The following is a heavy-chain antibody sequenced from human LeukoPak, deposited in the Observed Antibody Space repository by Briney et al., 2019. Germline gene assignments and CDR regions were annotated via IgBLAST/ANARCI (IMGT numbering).Heavy chain of an antibody. D-gene: IGHD3-10*01. CDR1: GGSISSSSYY. V-gene: IGHV4-39*02. J-gene: IGHJ5*02. CDR3: ARDANPYGSGSYYDNWFDP. CDR2: IFYTGST. Sequence: PSETLSLTCTVSGGSISSSSYYWGWIRQPPGKGLEWIGSIFYTGSTYYNPSLKSRVTISVDTSKNQFSLKLSSVTAADTAVYYCARDANPYGSGSYYDNWFDPWGQGTLVTVSS.